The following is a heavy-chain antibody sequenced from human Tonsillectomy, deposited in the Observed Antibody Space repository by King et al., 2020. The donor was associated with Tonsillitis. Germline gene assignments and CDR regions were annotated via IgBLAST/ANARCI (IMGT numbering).Heavy chain of an antibody. CDR1: GYSFSSSW. V-gene: IGHV5-51*01. CDR2: IYPGDSDI. D-gene: IGHD3-9*01. Sequence: VQLVQSGTEVKKPGESLKISCKGTGYSFSSSWIGWVRQMPGKGLEWMGIIYPGDSDIRYGPSFQGQVTISADKSVSTAYLQWSSLKASDTAMYYCARHSGSSPFELWGQGTRVTVSS. CDR3: ARHSGSSPFEL. J-gene: IGHJ4*02.